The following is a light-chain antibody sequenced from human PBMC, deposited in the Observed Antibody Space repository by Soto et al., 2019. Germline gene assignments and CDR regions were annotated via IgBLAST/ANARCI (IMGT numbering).Light chain of an antibody. CDR1: TGAVTSGYY. Sequence: QTVVTQEPSLTVSPGGTVTLTSASSTGAVTSGYYPNWFQQKPGQAPRALIYSISNKHSWTPARFSGSLLGGKAALTLSGVQPEDEAEYFCLLYHGGAGVFGGGTKLTVL. J-gene: IGLJ3*02. CDR2: SIS. CDR3: LLYHGGAGV. V-gene: IGLV7-43*01.